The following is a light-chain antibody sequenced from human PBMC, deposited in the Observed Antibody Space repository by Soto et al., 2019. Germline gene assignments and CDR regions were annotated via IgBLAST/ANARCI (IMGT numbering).Light chain of an antibody. CDR3: QQVYVFPHT. Sequence: DIQMTQSPSSLSASVGDRVTITCRTSQTINNYLNWYRQKPGKVPEVLIYGASSLQRGVSSRFTSSASGTYFTLTISSLQREDSANYYCQQVYVFPHTFGQGTKVEV. CDR1: QTINNY. V-gene: IGKV1-39*01. CDR2: GAS. J-gene: IGKJ2*01.